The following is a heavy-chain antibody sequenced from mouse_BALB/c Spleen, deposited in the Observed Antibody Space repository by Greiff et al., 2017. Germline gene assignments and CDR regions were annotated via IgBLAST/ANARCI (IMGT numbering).Heavy chain of an antibody. CDR2: ISTYYGDA. CDR3: ASSYYGNYGFAY. CDR1: GYTFTDYA. J-gene: IGHJ3*01. V-gene: IGHV1S137*01. Sequence: QVQLQQSGAELVRPGVSVKISCKGSGYTFTDYAMHWVKQSHAKSLEWIGVISTYYGDASYNQKFKGKATMTVDKSSSTAYMELARLTSEDSAIYYCASSYYGNYGFAYWGQGTLVTVSA. D-gene: IGHD2-10*01.